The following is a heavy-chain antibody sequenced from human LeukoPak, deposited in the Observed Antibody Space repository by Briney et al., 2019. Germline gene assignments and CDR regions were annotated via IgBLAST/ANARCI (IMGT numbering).Heavy chain of an antibody. CDR3: AKEEFGSGWPTGGLDV. Sequence: PGGSLRLSCAASGFTFSSYGMTWVRQAPGKGLEWVSAISGSGGSTYYADSVKGRFTISRDNSKNTLYLQMNSLRAEDTAVYYCAKEEFGSGWPTGGLDVWGKGTTVTVSS. J-gene: IGHJ6*04. CDR1: GFTFSSYG. CDR2: ISGSGGST. D-gene: IGHD6-19*01. V-gene: IGHV3-23*01.